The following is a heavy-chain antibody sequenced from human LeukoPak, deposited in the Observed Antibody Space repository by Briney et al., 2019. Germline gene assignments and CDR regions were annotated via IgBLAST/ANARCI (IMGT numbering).Heavy chain of an antibody. V-gene: IGHV1-46*01. D-gene: IGHD3-10*01. Sequence: GASVKVSCKASGYTFGTHWMHWVRQAPGQGLEWMAIINPSGDFTSYSQKFQGRVTMTRDTSISTAYMELSRLRSDDTAVYYCGGGYYPQPIDYWGQGTLVTVSS. CDR3: GGGYYPQPIDY. CDR2: INPSGDFT. CDR1: GYTFGTHW. J-gene: IGHJ4*02.